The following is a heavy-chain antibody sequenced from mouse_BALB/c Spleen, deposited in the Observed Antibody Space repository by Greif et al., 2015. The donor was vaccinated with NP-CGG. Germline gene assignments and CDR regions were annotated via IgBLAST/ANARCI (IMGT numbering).Heavy chain of an antibody. V-gene: IGHV14-1*02. J-gene: IGHJ4*01. CDR2: IDPENGNT. CDR3: ARRNYYAMDY. Sequence: EVQLQQSGAELVRPGALVKLSCKASGFNIKDYYMHWVKQRPEQGLEWIGWIDPENGNTIYDPKFQGKASITADTSSNPAYLQLSSLTSEDTAVYYCARRNYYAMDYWGQGTSVTVSS. CDR1: GFNIKDYY.